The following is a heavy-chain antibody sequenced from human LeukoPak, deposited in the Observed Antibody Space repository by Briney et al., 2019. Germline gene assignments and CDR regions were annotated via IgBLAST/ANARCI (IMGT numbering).Heavy chain of an antibody. CDR1: GGTFSSYA. Sequence: SVKVSCKASGGTFSSYAIGWVRQAPGQGLEWMGRIIPIFGIANYAQKFQGRVTITADKSTSTAYMELSSLRSEDTAVYYCARDPEIYGDYVYFDYWGQGTLVTVSS. V-gene: IGHV1-69*04. D-gene: IGHD4-17*01. CDR2: IIPIFGIA. J-gene: IGHJ4*02. CDR3: ARDPEIYGDYVYFDY.